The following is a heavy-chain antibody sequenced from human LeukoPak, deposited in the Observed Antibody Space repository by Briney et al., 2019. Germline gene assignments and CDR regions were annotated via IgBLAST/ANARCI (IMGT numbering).Heavy chain of an antibody. CDR2: ISGSGGST. CDR3: AKDEVGTS. CDR1: GLTFSSYA. Sequence: GGSLRLSCAASGLTFSSYAMSWVRQAPGERLEWVSTISGSGGSTYYADSVKGRFTISRDNSKNTLYLHMNSLRADDTAVYYCAKDEVGTSWGQGTLVTVSS. D-gene: IGHD2-15*01. J-gene: IGHJ5*02. V-gene: IGHV3-23*01.